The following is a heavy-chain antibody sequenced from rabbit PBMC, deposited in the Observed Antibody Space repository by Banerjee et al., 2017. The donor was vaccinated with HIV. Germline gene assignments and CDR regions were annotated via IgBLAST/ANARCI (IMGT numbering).Heavy chain of an antibody. D-gene: IGHD6-1*01. J-gene: IGHJ3*01. CDR1: GLDFSAGYW. CDR3: ARSYVGYGFITRLDL. Sequence: QEQLEESGGDLVKPEGSLTLTCKASGLDFSAGYWICWVRQAPGKGLEWIACIGSDSGSSYCASWAKGRFTISKTSSTTVTLQMTSLTAADTATYFCARSYVGYGFITRLDLWGPGTLVTVS. CDR2: IGSDSGSS. V-gene: IGHV1S45*01.